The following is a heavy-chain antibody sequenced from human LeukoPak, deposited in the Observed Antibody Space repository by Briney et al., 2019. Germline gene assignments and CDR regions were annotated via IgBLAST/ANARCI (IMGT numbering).Heavy chain of an antibody. J-gene: IGHJ6*03. Sequence: ASETLSLTCTVSGGSISSYYWSWIRQPPGEGLEWIGYIYTSGSTNCNPSLKSRVTISVDTSKNQFSLKLSSVTAADTAVYYCARRTDYMDVWGKGTTVTVSS. CDR3: ARRTDYMDV. CDR1: GGSISSYY. V-gene: IGHV4-4*09. CDR2: IYTSGST. D-gene: IGHD2-2*01.